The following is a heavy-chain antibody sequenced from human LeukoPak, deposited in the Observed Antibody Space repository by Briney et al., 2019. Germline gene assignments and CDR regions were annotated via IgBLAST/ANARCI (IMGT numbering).Heavy chain of an antibody. CDR2: ISSGGGTI. J-gene: IGHJ4*02. CDR3: ARIRADSSGYYYKYFDF. CDR1: GFTFSIYE. D-gene: IGHD3-22*01. Sequence: PGGSLRLSXVVSGFTFSIYEMNWVRQAPGKGLEWVSYISSGGGTIYYADSVKGRFTISRDNAKNSLYLQMNSLRAEDTAVYYCARIRADSSGYYYKYFDFWGQGTLVTVSS. V-gene: IGHV3-48*03.